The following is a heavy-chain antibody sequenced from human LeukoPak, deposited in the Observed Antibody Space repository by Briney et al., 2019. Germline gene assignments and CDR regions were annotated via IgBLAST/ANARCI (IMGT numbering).Heavy chain of an antibody. CDR2: ISSSGSAI. V-gene: IGHV3-11*01. J-gene: IGHJ4*02. CDR1: GFTFSSYA. Sequence: GGSLRLSCAASGFTFSSYAMSWIRQAPGKGLEWVSYISSSGSAIYYADSVKGRFTISRDNAKNSLYLQMRSLRVEDTAVYYCARDPRGITALVDYFDYWGQGTLVTVSS. D-gene: IGHD5-18*01. CDR3: ARDPRGITALVDYFDY.